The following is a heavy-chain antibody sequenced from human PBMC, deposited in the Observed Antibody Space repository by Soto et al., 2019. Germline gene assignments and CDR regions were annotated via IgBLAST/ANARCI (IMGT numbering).Heavy chain of an antibody. V-gene: IGHV4-59*08. J-gene: IGHJ4*02. CDR1: GDSISGYY. Sequence: SETLSLTCTVSGDSISGYYLSWIRQPPGKGLEWIGYIYYSGSTAYNPSLKSRVTMSVDTSKNQFSLKLSSVIAADTAVYYCARLRGYGDYWGQGALVTVSS. CDR3: ARLRGYGDY. CDR2: IYYSGST. D-gene: IGHD5-18*01.